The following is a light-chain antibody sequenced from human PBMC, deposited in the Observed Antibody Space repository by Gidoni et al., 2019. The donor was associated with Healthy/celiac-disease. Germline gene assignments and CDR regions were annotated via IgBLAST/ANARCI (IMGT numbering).Light chain of an antibody. CDR3: CSYAGSSTLV. J-gene: IGLJ3*02. V-gene: IGLV2-23*02. CDR1: SSDVGSYNL. CDR2: EVS. Sequence: QSALTQPASVSGSPVQSITISCTGTSSDVGSYNLVSWYQQHPGKAPKLMIYEVSKRPSGVSNRFSGSKSGNTASLTISGLQAEDEADYYCCSYAGSSTLVFGGGTKLTVL.